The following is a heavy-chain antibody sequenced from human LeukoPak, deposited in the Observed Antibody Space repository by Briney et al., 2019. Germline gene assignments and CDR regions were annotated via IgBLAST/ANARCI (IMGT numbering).Heavy chain of an antibody. CDR2: IYYSGST. CDR3: ARGASDYDFWSGTSDV. Sequence: PSETLSLTCTVSGGSISSYYWSWIRQPPGKGLGWIGYIYYSGSTNYNPSLKSRVTISVDTSKNQFSLKLSSVTAADTAVYYCARGASDYDFWSGTSDVWGKGTTVTVSS. J-gene: IGHJ6*04. D-gene: IGHD3-3*01. V-gene: IGHV4-59*01. CDR1: GGSISSYY.